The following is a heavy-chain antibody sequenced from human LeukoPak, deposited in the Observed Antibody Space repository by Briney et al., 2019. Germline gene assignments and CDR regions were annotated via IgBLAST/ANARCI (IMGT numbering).Heavy chain of an antibody. CDR2: INPNSGGT. CDR3: ASDCLTTVTPTTSDYYYYYYMDV. Sequence: GASVKVSCKASGCTFTGYYMHWVRQAPGQGLEWMGWINPNSGGTNYAQKFQGRVTMTRDTSISTAYMELSRLRSDDTAVYYCASDCLTTVTPTTSDYYYYYYMDVWGKGTTVTVSS. D-gene: IGHD4-11*01. V-gene: IGHV1-2*02. CDR1: GCTFTGYY. J-gene: IGHJ6*03.